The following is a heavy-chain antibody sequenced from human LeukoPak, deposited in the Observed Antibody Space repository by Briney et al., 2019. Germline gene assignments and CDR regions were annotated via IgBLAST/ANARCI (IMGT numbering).Heavy chain of an antibody. Sequence: ASVKVSCKASGYTFTSYYMHWVRQAPGQGLEWMGIINPSGGSTSYAQKFQGRVAMTRDTSASTIYMELSSLRSEDTAVYYCARDAYSYGYVDYWGQGTLVTVSS. CDR2: INPSGGST. V-gene: IGHV1-46*01. CDR1: GYTFTSYY. J-gene: IGHJ4*02. D-gene: IGHD5-18*01. CDR3: ARDAYSYGYVDY.